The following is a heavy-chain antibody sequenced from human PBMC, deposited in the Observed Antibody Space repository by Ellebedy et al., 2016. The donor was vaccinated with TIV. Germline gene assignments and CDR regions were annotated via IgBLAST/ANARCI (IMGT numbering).Heavy chain of an antibody. CDR2: IYSGGST. Sequence: GESLKIPXVAPGLTVSSNFMNWVRQAPGKGLEWVSVIYSGGSTYYADSVKGRFSISRDNSKNTLYLQINTLRAEDTAVYYCARVGKRGYYYMDVWGKGTTVTVSS. D-gene: IGHD3-10*01. V-gene: IGHV3-53*01. J-gene: IGHJ6*03. CDR1: GLTVSSNF. CDR3: ARVGKRGYYYMDV.